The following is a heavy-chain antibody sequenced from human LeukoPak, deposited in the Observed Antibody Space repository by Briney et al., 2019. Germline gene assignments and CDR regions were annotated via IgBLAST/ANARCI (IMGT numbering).Heavy chain of an antibody. J-gene: IGHJ6*03. Sequence: SETLSLTCTVSGGSFSSYYWSWIRQPAGKGLEWIGRIYTSGSTNYNPSLKNRVTISVDTSKNQFSLNLNSVTAADTAVYFCATHSIAARAMFSYYYYYNMDVSSKRTTVTVSS. CDR2: IYTSGST. CDR3: ATHSIAARAMFSYYYYYNMDV. V-gene: IGHV4-4*07. D-gene: IGHD6-6*01. CDR1: GGSFSSYY.